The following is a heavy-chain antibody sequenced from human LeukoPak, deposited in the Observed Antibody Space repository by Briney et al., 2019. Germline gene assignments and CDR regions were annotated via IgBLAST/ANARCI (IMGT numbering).Heavy chain of an antibody. V-gene: IGHV3-9*01. Sequence: GGSLRLSCAASGFTFDDYAMHWVRQAPGKGLEWVSGISWNSGSIGYADSVKGRFTISRDNAKNSLYLQMNSLRAEDTALYYCAPGGYGELDFDYWGQGTLVTVSS. D-gene: IGHD4-17*01. CDR2: ISWNSGSI. CDR1: GFTFDDYA. CDR3: APGGYGELDFDY. J-gene: IGHJ4*02.